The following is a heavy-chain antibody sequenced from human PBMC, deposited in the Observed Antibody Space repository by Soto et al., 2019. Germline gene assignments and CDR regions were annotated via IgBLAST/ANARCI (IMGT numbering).Heavy chain of an antibody. V-gene: IGHV1-46*01. CDR2: INPGSGTT. Sequence: QVKLVQSGTEVKRPGASVKISCKASGYTFTNYYMHWVRQAPGQDLEWMGVINPGSGTTTYAQRFQGRVTMTSDTSTSTVYVEVTSLRSEDTAQYNCAREFVTYYGMAVWGQGTTVSVSS. CDR1: GYTFTNYY. J-gene: IGHJ6*02. D-gene: IGHD3-16*01. CDR3: AREFVTYYGMAV.